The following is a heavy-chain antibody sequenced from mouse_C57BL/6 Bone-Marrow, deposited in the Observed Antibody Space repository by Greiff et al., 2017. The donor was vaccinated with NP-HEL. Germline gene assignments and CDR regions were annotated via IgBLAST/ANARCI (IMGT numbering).Heavy chain of an antibody. V-gene: IGHV5-16*01. J-gene: IGHJ4*01. D-gene: IGHD3-2*02. Sequence: EVQVVESEGGLVQPGSSMKLSCTASGFTFSDYYMAWVRQVPEKGLEWVANINYDGSSTYYLDSLKSRFIISRDNAKNILYLQMSSLKSEDTATYYCAKEGSSGYVKAIDYWGQGTSVTVSS. CDR3: AKEGSSGYVKAIDY. CDR2: INYDGSST. CDR1: GFTFSDYY.